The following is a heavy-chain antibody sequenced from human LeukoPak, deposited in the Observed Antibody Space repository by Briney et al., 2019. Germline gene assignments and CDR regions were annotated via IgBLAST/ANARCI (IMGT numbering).Heavy chain of an antibody. CDR2: ISYDGSNK. Sequence: GGSLRLSCAASGFTFSSYDMHWVRQAPGKGLEWVAVISYDGSNKYYADSVKGRFTISRDNSKNTLYLQMNSLRAEDTAVYYCASYYYDSSGYYFDYWGQGTLVTVSS. J-gene: IGHJ4*02. CDR1: GFTFSSYD. CDR3: ASYYYDSSGYYFDY. V-gene: IGHV3-30-3*01. D-gene: IGHD3-22*01.